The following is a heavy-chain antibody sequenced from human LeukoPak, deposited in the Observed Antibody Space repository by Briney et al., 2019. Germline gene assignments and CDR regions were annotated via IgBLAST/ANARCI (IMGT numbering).Heavy chain of an antibody. CDR1: GFTFSSYA. CDR2: ISGSGNRT. D-gene: IGHD2-15*01. CDR3: AKNLYCGGGSCYPSALGMDV. J-gene: IGHJ6*02. V-gene: IGHV3-23*01. Sequence: GGSLRLSCAASGFTFSSYAMSWVRQAPGKGLEWVSSISGSGNRTYYADSVKGRFTISGDNSKNTLFLQMNSLRAEDTAVYYCAKNLYCGGGSCYPSALGMDVWGQGTTVTVSS.